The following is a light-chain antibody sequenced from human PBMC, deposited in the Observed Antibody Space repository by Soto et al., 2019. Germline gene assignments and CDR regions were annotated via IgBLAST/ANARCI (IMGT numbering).Light chain of an antibody. V-gene: IGKV3-11*01. Sequence: EIVLTQSPATLSLSPGERATLSCRASQSVSSYLAWYQQKPGQAPRLLIYDASNRATDIPARFSGSGSGTDFTLTISSLEPEDFEVYYCQQLRTFGQGTKVDIK. CDR3: QQLRT. J-gene: IGKJ1*01. CDR1: QSVSSY. CDR2: DAS.